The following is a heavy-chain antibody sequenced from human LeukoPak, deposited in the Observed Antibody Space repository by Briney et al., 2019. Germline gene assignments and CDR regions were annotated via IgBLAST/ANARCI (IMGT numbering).Heavy chain of an antibody. Sequence: ASETLSLTCTVSGGSISGSDYYWTWIRQPPGKGLEWIGYMSQSGSTYYNPSLKSRVTISVDTSKSQFSLKLTSVTAADTAVYYCARDWSGPYYFDYWGQGTLVTVSS. CDR3: ARDWSGPYYFDY. D-gene: IGHD3-3*01. J-gene: IGHJ4*01. CDR2: MSQSGST. CDR1: GGSISGSDYY. V-gene: IGHV4-30-4*08.